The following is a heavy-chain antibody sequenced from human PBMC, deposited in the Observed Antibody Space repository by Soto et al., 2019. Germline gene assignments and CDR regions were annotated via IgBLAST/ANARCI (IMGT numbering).Heavy chain of an antibody. CDR1: GFTFISFG. Sequence: QVLLVESGGGVVQPGRSLRLSCAASGFTFISFGMHWVRQPPGKGRGWVAVISDDGSTKHYADSVKGRFTISRDNSKNTLYLQMNSLGPEDTAVYYCAKDRWGDFGDLNLPGYWGQGTLVTVSS. D-gene: IGHD4-17*01. J-gene: IGHJ4*02. V-gene: IGHV3-30*18. CDR2: ISDDGSTK. CDR3: AKDRWGDFGDLNLPGY.